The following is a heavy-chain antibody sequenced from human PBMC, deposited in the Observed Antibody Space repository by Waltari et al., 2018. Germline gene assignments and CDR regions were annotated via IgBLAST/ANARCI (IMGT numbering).Heavy chain of an antibody. CDR3: TSGYQLLRPLDAFGF. V-gene: IGHV4-61*02. CDR2: VTSTGTT. CDR1: GASIAGASHH. D-gene: IGHD2-2*01. Sequence: QVQLQVSGPGLVKPSVPLVPPCTVSGASIAGASHHRNWIRQSAVEAVEWFGRVTSTGTTNYNPSLSGRVIISADTSKNQFSLKLSSVNATDAATYYCTSGYQLLRPLDAFGFWGLGTMVTVSS. J-gene: IGHJ3*01.